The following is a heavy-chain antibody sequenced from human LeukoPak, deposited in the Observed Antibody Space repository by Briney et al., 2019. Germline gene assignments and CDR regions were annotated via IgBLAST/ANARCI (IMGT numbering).Heavy chain of an antibody. CDR3: ASLYSYEFSTGYYYGMDV. J-gene: IGHJ6*02. D-gene: IGHD5-18*01. Sequence: GGSLRLSCAASGFTFSSYSMNWVRQAPGKGLEWVSSISSSSYIYNADSVKGRFTISRDNAKNSLYLQMNSLRAEDTAVYYCASLYSYEFSTGYYYGMDVWGQGTTVTVSS. CDR2: ISSSSYI. V-gene: IGHV3-21*01. CDR1: GFTFSSYS.